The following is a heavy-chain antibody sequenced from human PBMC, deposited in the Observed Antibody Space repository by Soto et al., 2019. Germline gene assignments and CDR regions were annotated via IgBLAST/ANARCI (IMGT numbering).Heavy chain of an antibody. V-gene: IGHV4-28*05. CDR3: ATIAGAAGGPLDY. CDR2: IYYSGTI. CDR1: GYSISSSNW. Sequence: QVQLQESGPGLVKPSDTLSLTCAVSGYSISSSNWWAWIRQSPGKGLEWIGHIYYSGTIYYDPSLKSRVTMSVDTSKNQYSLKLSSVTAVDTAVYYCATIAGAAGGPLDYWGQGTLVTVSS. D-gene: IGHD6-13*01. J-gene: IGHJ4*02.